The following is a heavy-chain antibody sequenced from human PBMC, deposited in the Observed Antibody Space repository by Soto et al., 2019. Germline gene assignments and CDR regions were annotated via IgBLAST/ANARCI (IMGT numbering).Heavy chain of an antibody. CDR1: GASISSGGYY. CDR2: IYYIGTS. CDR3: ARVLRDVLSDRSYWYFDL. D-gene: IGHD3-3*01. J-gene: IGHJ2*01. V-gene: IGHV4-31*03. Sequence: QVQLQESGPGLVKPSQTLSLTCTVSGASISSGGYYWGWIRQHPGKGLEWIGFIYYIGTSYYNPSLDSRIXLXVXXSKNHFSLNLTSVTAADTAVYYCARVLRDVLSDRSYWYFDLWGRGTLVTVSS.